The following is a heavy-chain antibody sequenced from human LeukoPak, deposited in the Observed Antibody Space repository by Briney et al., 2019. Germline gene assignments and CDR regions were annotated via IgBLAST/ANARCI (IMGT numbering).Heavy chain of an antibody. J-gene: IGHJ4*02. D-gene: IGHD5-24*01. CDR1: GFTFNTYA. CDR3: AKGPSRSRDGYIDY. CDR2: ISGSGGST. Sequence: GGSLRLSCAASGFTFNTYAMNWVRQAPGMGLDWVSSISGSGGSTYYPDSVRGRFTISRDNSKNTLYLQMNSLRAEDTAVYYCAKGPSRSRDGYIDYWGQGTLVTVSS. V-gene: IGHV3-23*01.